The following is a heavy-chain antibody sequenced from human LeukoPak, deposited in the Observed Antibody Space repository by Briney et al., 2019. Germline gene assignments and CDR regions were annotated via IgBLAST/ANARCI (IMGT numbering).Heavy chain of an antibody. J-gene: IGHJ4*01. D-gene: IGHD1-26*01. V-gene: IGHV1-69*04. CDR1: GGTFSSSA. CDR3: TRELGGSYNDY. Sequence: GASVKVSCKASGGTFSSSAINWVRLAPGQGLEWMGRIIPFFAITNYAQKFQGRVTMTRDTSTTTVYMEVSSLRFEDTAVYYCTRELGGSYNDYWGQGTLVTVSS. CDR2: IIPFFAIT.